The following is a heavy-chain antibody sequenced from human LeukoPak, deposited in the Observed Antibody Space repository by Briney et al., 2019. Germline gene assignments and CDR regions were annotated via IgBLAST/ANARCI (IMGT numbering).Heavy chain of an antibody. CDR3: ARATYDSSGYYLNHFDY. CDR2: IYPGDSDT. V-gene: IGHV5-51*01. D-gene: IGHD3-22*01. J-gene: IGHJ4*02. CDR1: GYSFTSYW. Sequence: GESLKISCKGSGYSFTSYWIGWVRQMPGKGLGWMGIIYPGDSDTRYSPSFQGQVTISADKSISTAYLQWSSLKASNTAMYYCARATYDSSGYYLNHFDYWGQGTLVTVSS.